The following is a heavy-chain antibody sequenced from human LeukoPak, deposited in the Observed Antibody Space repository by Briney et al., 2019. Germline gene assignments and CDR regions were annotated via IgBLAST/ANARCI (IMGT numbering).Heavy chain of an antibody. CDR3: AKDWIYSNYGDWFDP. CDR1: GFTFSSYG. CDR2: ISYDGSNK. D-gene: IGHD4-11*01. V-gene: IGHV3-30*18. J-gene: IGHJ5*02. Sequence: QAGGSLRLSCAASGFTFSSYGMHWVRQAPGKGLEWVAVISYDGSNKYYADSVKVRFTISRDNSKNTLYLQMNSLRAEDTAVYYCAKDWIYSNYGDWFDPWGQGTLVTVSS.